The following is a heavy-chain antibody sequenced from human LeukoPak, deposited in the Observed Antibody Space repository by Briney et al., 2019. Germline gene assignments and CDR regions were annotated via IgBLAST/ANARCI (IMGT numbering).Heavy chain of an antibody. D-gene: IGHD6-13*01. Sequence: SETLSLTCTVSGGSISSSSYYWGWIRQPPGKGLEWIGSIYYSGSTYYNPSLKSRVTISVDTSKNQFSLKLSSVTAADTAVYYCARSGYSSSHFDYWGQGTLVTVSS. V-gene: IGHV4-39*07. J-gene: IGHJ4*02. CDR3: ARSGYSSSHFDY. CDR1: GGSISSSSYY. CDR2: IYYSGST.